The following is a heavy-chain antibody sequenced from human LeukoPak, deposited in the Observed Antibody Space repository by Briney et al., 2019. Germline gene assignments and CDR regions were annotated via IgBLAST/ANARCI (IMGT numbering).Heavy chain of an antibody. Sequence: ASVKVSCKASGYTFTSYDINWVRQATGQGLEWMGYMKTNSGNTGYAQKFQGRVTMTRDTSISTAYMELSSLTSEDTAVYYCATELRWKDHWGQGTLVTVSS. CDR2: MKTNSGNT. V-gene: IGHV1-8*01. D-gene: IGHD4-23*01. CDR3: ATELRWKDH. CDR1: GYTFTSYD. J-gene: IGHJ4*02.